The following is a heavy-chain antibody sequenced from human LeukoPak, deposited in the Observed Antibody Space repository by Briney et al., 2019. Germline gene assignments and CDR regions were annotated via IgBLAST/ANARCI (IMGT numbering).Heavy chain of an antibody. CDR1: GYSFTNYW. CDR2: IYPGDSHT. J-gene: IGHJ4*02. Sequence: GESLKISCTASGYSFTNYWIGWVRQLPGKGLEWMGVIYPGDSHTRYSPSFQGQVTISADTSITTAYLQWSSLKASDTAMYYCARRGGNYEDYWGQGTLVTVSS. CDR3: ARRGGNYEDY. V-gene: IGHV5-51*01. D-gene: IGHD1-7*01.